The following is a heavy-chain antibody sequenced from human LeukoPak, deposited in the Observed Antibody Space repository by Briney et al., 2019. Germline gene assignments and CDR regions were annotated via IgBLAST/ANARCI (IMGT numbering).Heavy chain of an antibody. V-gene: IGHV3-33*06. D-gene: IGHD3-10*01. CDR2: IWYDGSNK. CDR3: AKEVRESAWFYFDY. CDR1: GFTFSNYG. J-gene: IGHJ4*02. Sequence: GRSLRLSCAASGFTFSNYGMHWVRQAPGKGLEWVALIWYDGSNKYYADSVKGRFTISRDNSKNTLYLQMNSLRAEDTAVYYCAKEVRESAWFYFDYWGQGTLATVSS.